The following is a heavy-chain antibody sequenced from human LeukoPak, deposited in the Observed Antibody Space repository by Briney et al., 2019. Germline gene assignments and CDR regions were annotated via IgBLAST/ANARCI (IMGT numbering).Heavy chain of an antibody. CDR2: IYYSGST. Sequence: SETLSLTCTVSGGSISSYYWSWIRQPPGKGLEWIGYIYYSGSTNYNPSLKSRVTISVDTSKNQFSLKLSSVTAADTAVYYCARRITMVRGVGAFDIWGQGTMVTVSS. D-gene: IGHD3-10*01. V-gene: IGHV4-59*08. J-gene: IGHJ3*02. CDR1: GGSISSYY. CDR3: ARRITMVRGVGAFDI.